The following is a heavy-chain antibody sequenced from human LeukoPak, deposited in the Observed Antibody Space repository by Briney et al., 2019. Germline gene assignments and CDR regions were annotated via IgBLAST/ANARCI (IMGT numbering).Heavy chain of an antibody. D-gene: IGHD2-21*02. Sequence: SETLSLTCAVYGGSLSYYYWSWIRQPPEKGLEWIGEINRSGSTNYNPSLKSRVSISVDTSKNQFSLKLSSVTAADTAVYYCARGGFYCGDDCYVDHWGRGTLVTVSS. J-gene: IGHJ4*02. V-gene: IGHV4-34*01. CDR2: INRSGST. CDR3: ARGGFYCGDDCYVDH. CDR1: GGSLSYYY.